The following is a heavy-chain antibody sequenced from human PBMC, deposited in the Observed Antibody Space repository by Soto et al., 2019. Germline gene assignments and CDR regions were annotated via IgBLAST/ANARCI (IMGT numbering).Heavy chain of an antibody. CDR1: GFTFSSYS. Sequence: GGSLRLSCAASGFTFSSYSMNWVRQAPGKGLEWVSTITGRDGRTFYADSVKGRFTISRDSSKNTLYLEMNSLRAEDTAIYFCAKDVNYDILAGYYYYWGQGTLVTVSS. J-gene: IGHJ4*02. V-gene: IGHV3-23*01. CDR3: AKDVNYDILAGYYYY. CDR2: ITGRDGRT. D-gene: IGHD3-9*01.